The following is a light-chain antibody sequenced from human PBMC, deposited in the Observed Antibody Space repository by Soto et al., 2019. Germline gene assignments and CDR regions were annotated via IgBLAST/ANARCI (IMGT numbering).Light chain of an antibody. Sequence: DIVMTQSPDSLAVSLGERATISCKSSQSVLNSANNKNHLAWYRQKPGQARRLLIYVVSSRASGIPDRFSGSGSATEFNLPIRSLQSEDFAVYYCQQYDNWWTFGQGTKVDI. CDR2: VVS. J-gene: IGKJ1*01. V-gene: IGKV4-1*01. CDR3: QQYDNWWT. CDR1: QSVLNSANNKNH.